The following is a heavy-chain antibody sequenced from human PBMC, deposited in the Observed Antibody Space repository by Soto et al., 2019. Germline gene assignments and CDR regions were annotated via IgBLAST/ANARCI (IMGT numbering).Heavy chain of an antibody. CDR3: ARGARGQLERRSSGKVTRTNNWFDP. CDR1: GGSFSGYY. D-gene: IGHD1-1*01. Sequence: PSETLSLTCAVYGGSFSGYYWSWIRQPPGKGLEWIGEINHSGSTNYNPSLKSRVTISVDTSKNQFSLKLSSVTAADTAVYYCARGARGQLERRSSGKVTRTNNWFDPWGQGTLVTVSS. J-gene: IGHJ5*02. CDR2: INHSGST. V-gene: IGHV4-34*01.